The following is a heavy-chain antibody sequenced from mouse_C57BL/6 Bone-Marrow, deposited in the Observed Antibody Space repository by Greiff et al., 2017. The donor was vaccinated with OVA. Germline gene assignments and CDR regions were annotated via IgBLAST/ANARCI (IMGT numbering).Heavy chain of an antibody. J-gene: IGHJ4*01. Sequence: EVKLMESGGDLVKPGGSLKLSCAASGFTFSSYGMSWVRQTPDKRLEWVATISSGGSYTYYPDSVKGRFTISRDNDKNTLYLQMSRLKSEDTAMYYCASHNSKVSYYYAMDYWGQVTSGTVSS. D-gene: IGHD1-3*01. CDR2: ISSGGSYT. V-gene: IGHV5-6*01. CDR3: ASHNSKVSYYYAMDY. CDR1: GFTFSSYG.